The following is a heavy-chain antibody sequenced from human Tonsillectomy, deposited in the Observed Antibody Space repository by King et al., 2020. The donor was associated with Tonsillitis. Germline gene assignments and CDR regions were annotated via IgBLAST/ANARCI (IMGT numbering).Heavy chain of an antibody. Sequence: VQLVESGGGLVKPGGSLRLSCAASGFPFSSLSLHWVSQAPGKGLEWVSSLTSSSNYIYYADSMEGRSTTSRDNAKNSLYLKMNSLSAEDTAMYYCARVCVVCGFDDYDIWGQGTMVTVSS. D-gene: IGHD2-21*01. CDR3: ARVCVVCGFDDYDI. J-gene: IGHJ3*02. CDR1: GFPFSSLS. CDR2: LTSSSNYI. V-gene: IGHV3-21*01.